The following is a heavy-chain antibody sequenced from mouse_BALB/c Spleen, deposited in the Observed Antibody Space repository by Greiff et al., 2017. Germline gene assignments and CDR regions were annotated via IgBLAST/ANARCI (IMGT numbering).Heavy chain of an antibody. Sequence: VQLQQSGAELARPGASVKLSCKASGYTFTSYWMQWVKQRPGQGLEWIGAIYPGDGDTRYTQKFKGKATLTADKSSSTAYMQLSSLASEDSAVYYCARGAFHYYGLNWYFDVWGAGTTVTVSS. D-gene: IGHD1-2*01. CDR3: ARGAFHYYGLNWYFDV. CDR1: GYTFTSYW. J-gene: IGHJ1*01. V-gene: IGHV1-87*01. CDR2: IYPGDGDT.